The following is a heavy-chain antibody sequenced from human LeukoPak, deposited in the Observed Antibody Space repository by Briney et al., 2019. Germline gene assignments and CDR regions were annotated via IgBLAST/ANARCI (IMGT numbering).Heavy chain of an antibody. Sequence: GGSLRLSCAASGFTFSSYGMHWVRQAPGKGLEWVAFIRYDGSNKYYADSVKGRFTISRDNSKNTLYLQMNSLRAEDTAVYYCAKDGKGIAARPREYYYYYYMDVWGNGTTVTVSS. CDR3: AKDGKGIAARPREYYYYYYMDV. CDR2: IRYDGSNK. CDR1: GFTFSSYG. J-gene: IGHJ6*03. D-gene: IGHD6-6*01. V-gene: IGHV3-30*02.